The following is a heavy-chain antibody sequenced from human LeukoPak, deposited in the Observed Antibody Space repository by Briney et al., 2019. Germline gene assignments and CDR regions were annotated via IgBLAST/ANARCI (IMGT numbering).Heavy chain of an antibody. CDR3: AVASDIVVVPAARLVSMDV. Sequence: ASVKVSCKASGYTFTGYYMHWVRQAPGQGLEWMGWINPNSGGTNYAQKFQGRVTMTRDTSISTAYMELSRLRSDDTAVYYCAVASDIVVVPAARLVSMDVWGQGTTVAVSS. V-gene: IGHV1-2*02. D-gene: IGHD2-2*01. J-gene: IGHJ6*02. CDR2: INPNSGGT. CDR1: GYTFTGYY.